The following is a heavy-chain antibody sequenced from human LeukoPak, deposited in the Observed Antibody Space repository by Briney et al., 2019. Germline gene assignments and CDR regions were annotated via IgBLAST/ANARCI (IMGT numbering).Heavy chain of an antibody. Sequence: TGGSLRLSCAASGFTFSGYAMHWVRQAPGKGLEWVAVISYDGSKKYYADSVKGRVTISRDNSKNTLHLQMNSLRTEDRAVYYCARDPLSIAARPPDYWGQGTLVTVSS. J-gene: IGHJ4*02. V-gene: IGHV3-30-3*01. CDR3: ARDPLSIAARPPDY. CDR1: GFTFSGYA. D-gene: IGHD6-6*01. CDR2: ISYDGSKK.